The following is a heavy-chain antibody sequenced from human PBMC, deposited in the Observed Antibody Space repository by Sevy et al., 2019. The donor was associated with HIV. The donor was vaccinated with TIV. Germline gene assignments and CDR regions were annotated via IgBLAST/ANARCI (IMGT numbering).Heavy chain of an antibody. Sequence: ASVKVSCKASGYTFTGQYIHWVRQAPGQGLEWMGWINPKSGDTNYAQEFQGRVTMTRDTSISTAYMELSGLKSVDTAVYYCSRDFRLRRYSYGCFDYWGQGTLVTVSS. CDR2: INPKSGDT. D-gene: IGHD5-18*01. CDR1: GYTFTGQY. CDR3: SRDFRLRRYSYGCFDY. V-gene: IGHV1-2*02. J-gene: IGHJ4*02.